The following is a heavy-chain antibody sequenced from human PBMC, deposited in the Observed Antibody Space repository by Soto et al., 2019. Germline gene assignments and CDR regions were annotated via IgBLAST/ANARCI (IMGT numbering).Heavy chain of an antibody. CDR1: GFNVSSNY. V-gene: IGHV3-53*01. CDR3: ARERSGTIYYDSSGFLY. J-gene: IGHJ4*02. CDR2: IYRDEST. D-gene: IGHD3-22*01. Sequence: GSLRLSCAASGFNVSSNYMSWVRQAPGQGLEWVSVIYRDESTQYADSVRGRFIISRDNSKNTLYLQMNSLRAEDTAVYYCARERSGTIYYDSSGFLYWGRGTLVTVSS.